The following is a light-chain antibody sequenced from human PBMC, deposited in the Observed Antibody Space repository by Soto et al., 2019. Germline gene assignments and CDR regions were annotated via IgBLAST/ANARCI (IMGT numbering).Light chain of an antibody. V-gene: IGKV1-39*01. CDR2: VAS. CDR1: QSISNS. J-gene: IGKJ2*01. Sequence: DIQMTQSLSSLSASVGDSVTITCRASQSISNSLSWYQQKPGKAPKFLLYVASTLQRGVPSRFSGSGSGTDFTLTITSLPPEHFDTDYCQHTFSPPYTFGHGTKLEIK. CDR3: QHTFSPPYT.